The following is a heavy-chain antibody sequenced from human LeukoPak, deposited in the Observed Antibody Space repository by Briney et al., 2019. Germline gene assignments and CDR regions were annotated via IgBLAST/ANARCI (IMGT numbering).Heavy chain of an antibody. CDR2: IRSTIYGGTT. Sequence: GGSLRLSCTVSGFNFGDFAMSWVRQAPGKGLEWLGFIRSTIYGGTTDYAASVKGRFTISRDDSKSIAYLQMSSLKTEDTAMYYCTRDYPASFDVWGQGTLVTVSS. J-gene: IGHJ3*01. V-gene: IGHV3-49*04. CDR3: TRDYPASFDV. CDR1: GFNFGDFA.